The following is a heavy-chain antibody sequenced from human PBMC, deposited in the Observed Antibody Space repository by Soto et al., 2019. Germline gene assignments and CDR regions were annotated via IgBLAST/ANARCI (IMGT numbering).Heavy chain of an antibody. CDR2: ISGYNGNT. Sequence: SVKVSCKASGYTLASYVLTWVRQAPGQGLEWMGWISGYNGNTKYAQKLQGRVTMTTDTSTSTAYMELRSLRSDDTAVYYCATYPVPYYDFWSGDAFDIWGQGTMVTGSS. J-gene: IGHJ3*02. CDR1: GYTLASYV. V-gene: IGHV1-18*01. D-gene: IGHD3-3*01. CDR3: ATYPVPYYDFWSGDAFDI.